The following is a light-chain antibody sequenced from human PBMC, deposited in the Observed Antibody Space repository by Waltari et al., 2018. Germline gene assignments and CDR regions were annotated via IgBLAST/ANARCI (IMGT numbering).Light chain of an antibody. CDR1: SPNIGAGYD. CDR2: GNS. J-gene: IGLJ3*02. Sequence: QSVLTQPPSVSGAPGQRVTISCTGSSPNIGAGYDVPWYQQLPGTAPKLLIYGNSNRPSGVPDRFSGSKSGTSASLAITGLQAEDEADYYCQSYDNNLSGWVFGGGTKLTVL. V-gene: IGLV1-40*01. CDR3: QSYDNNLSGWV.